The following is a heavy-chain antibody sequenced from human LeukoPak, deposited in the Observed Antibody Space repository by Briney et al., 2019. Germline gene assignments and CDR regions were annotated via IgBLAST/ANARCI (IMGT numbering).Heavy chain of an antibody. D-gene: IGHD2-15*01. Sequence: PGGSLRLSCAASGFTFGSFSMTWVRQAPGKGLEWVSTISSSGSYIYYADSVKGRLTISRDNAKNSLYLQMNSLRAEDTAVYYCARDPGRSGGSCYSDYWGQGTLVTASS. CDR2: ISSSGSYI. V-gene: IGHV3-21*01. J-gene: IGHJ4*02. CDR1: GFTFGSFS. CDR3: ARDPGRSGGSCYSDY.